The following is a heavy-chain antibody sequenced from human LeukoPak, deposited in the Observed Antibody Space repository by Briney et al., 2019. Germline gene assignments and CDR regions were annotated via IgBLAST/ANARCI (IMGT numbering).Heavy chain of an antibody. D-gene: IGHD4-17*01. CDR3: ARGALGYGADLFDI. CDR2: INPNTGGR. V-gene: IGHV1-2*02. Sequence: GAPVKVSCKTSGYTFTDYYFHWVRQAPGQGLEWMGWINPNTGGRGYAQKFQGRVTMTRDTSISAAYMELSSLRSDDTAVYYCARGALGYGADLFDIWGQGTMVTVSS. J-gene: IGHJ3*02. CDR1: GYTFTDYY.